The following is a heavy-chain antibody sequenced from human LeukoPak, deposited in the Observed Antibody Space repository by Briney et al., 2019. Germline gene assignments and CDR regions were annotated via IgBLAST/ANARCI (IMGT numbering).Heavy chain of an antibody. CDR3: ARDRGYGDYLNYFDY. CDR1: GGSISSNY. J-gene: IGHJ4*02. Sequence: SETLSLTCTVSGGSISSNYWSWIRQPPGKGLEWIGYIYYSGSTNSNPSLKSRVTISVEKCKNQFSLNLSSVTAADTAVYYCARDRGYGDYLNYFDYWGQGTLVTVSS. CDR2: IYYSGST. D-gene: IGHD4-17*01. V-gene: IGHV4-59*01.